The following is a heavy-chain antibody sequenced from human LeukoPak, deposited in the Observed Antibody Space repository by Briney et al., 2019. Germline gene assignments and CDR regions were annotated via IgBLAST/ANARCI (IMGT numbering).Heavy chain of an antibody. D-gene: IGHD6-6*01. Sequence: ASVKVSCKASGGTFSSYAISWVRQAPGQGLEWMGWINPNSGGTNYAQKFQGRVTMTRDTSISTAYMELSRLRSDDTVVYYCARTYSSSSRRIHGHDWFDPWGQGTLVTVSS. CDR1: GGTFSSYA. V-gene: IGHV1-2*02. J-gene: IGHJ5*02. CDR3: ARTYSSSSRRIHGHDWFDP. CDR2: INPNSGGT.